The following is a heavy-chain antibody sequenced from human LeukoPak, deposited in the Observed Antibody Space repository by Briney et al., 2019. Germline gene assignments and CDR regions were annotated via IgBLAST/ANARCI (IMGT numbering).Heavy chain of an antibody. D-gene: IGHD6-13*01. CDR1: GYSISSGYY. CDR3: ARNATSSDVIVAPARGYFDY. CDR2: VYNSVST. V-gene: IGHV4-38-2*01. Sequence: SETLSLTCDVSGYSISSGYYWGWIRQPPGKGLEWIGSVYNSVSTYYNPSLKSRVTISVDTSKNQVSLKLTSVTAADTAVCYCARNATSSDVIVAPARGYFDYWGQGILVTVSS. J-gene: IGHJ4*02.